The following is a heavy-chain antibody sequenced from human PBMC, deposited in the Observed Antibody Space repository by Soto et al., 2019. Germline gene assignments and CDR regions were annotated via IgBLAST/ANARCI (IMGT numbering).Heavy chain of an antibody. D-gene: IGHD2-21*01. CDR3: ATYWRSPQGHVDN. CDR2: ISAGGGGT. V-gene: IGHV3-23*01. J-gene: IGHJ3*02. Sequence: PGGSLRLSCAASGFTFDSPYSHGMSWVRQSPGKGPEWVSGISAGGGGTYYADSVKGRFTISRDISKKTVYLQMNGLRVEDTAVYDCATYWRSPQGHVDNWG. CDR1: GFTFDSPYSHG.